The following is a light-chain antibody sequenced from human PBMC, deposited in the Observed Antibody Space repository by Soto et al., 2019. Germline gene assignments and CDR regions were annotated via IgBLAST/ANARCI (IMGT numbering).Light chain of an antibody. CDR1: NIGRKS. Sequence: SYELTQPPSVSVAPGQTARITCGGTNIGRKSVRWYQQKPGQAPVVVVYDDRHRPSGIPERFSGSNSGNTPALTISRVEAGDEADYYCQLWDSNSDHVVFGGGTKLTVL. V-gene: IGLV3-21*02. CDR2: DDR. J-gene: IGLJ2*01. CDR3: QLWDSNSDHVV.